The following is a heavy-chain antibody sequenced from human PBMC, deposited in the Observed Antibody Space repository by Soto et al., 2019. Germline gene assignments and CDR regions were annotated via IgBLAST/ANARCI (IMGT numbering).Heavy chain of an antibody. CDR3: ARAPMVLSRSYFDS. CDR1: GGSISNFY. CDR2: ISYSGNT. V-gene: IGHV4-59*01. J-gene: IGHJ4*02. Sequence: PSETLSLTCTVSGGSISNFYWSWIRQPPGMGLEWIGYISYSGNTNYNPSLKSRVSISVDTSKNQLSLNLTSVTAADTAVYYCARAPMVLSRSYFDSWGQGTPVTVSS. D-gene: IGHD2-8*01.